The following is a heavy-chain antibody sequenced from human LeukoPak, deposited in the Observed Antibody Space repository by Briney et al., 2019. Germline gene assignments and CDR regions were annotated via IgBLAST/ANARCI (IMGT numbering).Heavy chain of an antibody. Sequence: PGRSLRLSCAASGFTFDDYVMHWVRQAPGKGLEWVSGISWNSNDIAYGDSVKGRFTISRDNAKNSLYLQMNSLRAEDTALYYCAKGGNYFYYMEVWGKGPTVTASS. J-gene: IGHJ6*03. D-gene: IGHD6-25*01. V-gene: IGHV3-9*01. CDR3: AKGGNYFYYMEV. CDR2: ISWNSNDI. CDR1: GFTFDDYV.